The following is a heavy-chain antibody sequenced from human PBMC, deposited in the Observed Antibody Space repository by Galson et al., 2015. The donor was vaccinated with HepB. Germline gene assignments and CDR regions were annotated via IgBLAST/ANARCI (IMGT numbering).Heavy chain of an antibody. Sequence: GGSISSTSYYWGWVRQPPGKGLEWIGNIFYNGNTYYNPSLKRRVAISLDTSKNQFSLKLSSMTAADTAVYYCVREGALGELFDYWGQGTLVTVSS. CDR2: IFYNGNT. CDR1: GGSISSTSYY. J-gene: IGHJ4*02. V-gene: IGHV4-39*07. CDR3: VREGALGELFDY. D-gene: IGHD3-10*01.